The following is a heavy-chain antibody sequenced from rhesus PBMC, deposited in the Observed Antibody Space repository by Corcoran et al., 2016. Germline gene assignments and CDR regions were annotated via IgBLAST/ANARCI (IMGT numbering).Heavy chain of an antibody. CDR1: GGSISSSNR. D-gene: IGHD5-24*01. V-gene: IGHV4-65*01. J-gene: IGHJ4*01. Sequence: QVQLQESGPGQVKTSETMSLTGAVSGGSISSSNRWRWIRQPPGKGLEWIGYISGSSGSTYYNPSLKSRVTISTDTSKNQFSLKLSSVTAADTAVYYCAREQVYSGSFDYWGQGVLVTVSS. CDR2: ISGSSGST. CDR3: AREQVYSGSFDY.